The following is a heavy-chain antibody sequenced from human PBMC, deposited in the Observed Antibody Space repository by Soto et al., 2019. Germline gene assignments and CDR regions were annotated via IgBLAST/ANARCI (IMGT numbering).Heavy chain of an antibody. J-gene: IGHJ5*02. V-gene: IGHV4-34*01. D-gene: IGHD3-9*01. CDR3: AKDLGSDWFHYNWFDP. Sequence: SETLSLTCAVYGGSFSGYYWSWIRQPPGKGLEWIGYIYYSGSTNYNPSLKSRVTISVDTSKNQFSLKLSSVTAEDTAVYYCAKDLGSDWFHYNWFDPWGQGTLVTVSS. CDR2: IYYSGST. CDR1: GGSFSGYY.